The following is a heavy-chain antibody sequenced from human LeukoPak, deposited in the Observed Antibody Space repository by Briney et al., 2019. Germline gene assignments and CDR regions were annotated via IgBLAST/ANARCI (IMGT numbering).Heavy chain of an antibody. CDR2: IYYSGST. CDR3: ARDLGAGWYYFDY. J-gene: IGHJ4*02. Sequence: PSETLSLTCTVSGGSISSYYWSWIRQPPGKGLEWIGYIYYSGSTNYNPSLKSRVTISLDPSKNQFSLKLSSVTAADTAVYYCARDLGAGWYYFDYWGQGTLVTVSS. V-gene: IGHV4-59*01. D-gene: IGHD6-13*01. CDR1: GGSISSYY.